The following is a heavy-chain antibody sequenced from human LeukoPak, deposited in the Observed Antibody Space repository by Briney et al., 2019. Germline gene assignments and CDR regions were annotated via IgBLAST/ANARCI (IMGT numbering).Heavy chain of an antibody. D-gene: IGHD3-3*01. Sequence: GSSVKVSCKASGGTFSSYAISWVRQAPGQGLEWMGRIIPIFGTANYAQKFQGRVTITTDESTSTAYMELSSLRSEDTAVYYCARQPTHPSAWSIFWGQGTLVTVSS. V-gene: IGHV1-69*05. CDR2: IIPIFGTA. CDR1: GGTFSSYA. J-gene: IGHJ4*02. CDR3: ARQPTHPSAWSIF.